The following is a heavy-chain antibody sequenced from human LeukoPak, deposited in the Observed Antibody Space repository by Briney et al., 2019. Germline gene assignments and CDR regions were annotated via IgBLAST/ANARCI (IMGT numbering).Heavy chain of an antibody. CDR1: GFTFSSYV. Sequence: PGRSLRLSCAASGFTFSSYVMHWVRQAPGKGLEWVAIISYDGSNEYYADSVKGRFTISRDNSKNTLYLQMNSLRAEDTAVYYCAKHPGYSSSWGDYWGQGTLVTVSS. D-gene: IGHD6-13*01. CDR3: AKHPGYSSSWGDY. CDR2: ISYDGSNE. V-gene: IGHV3-30*04. J-gene: IGHJ4*02.